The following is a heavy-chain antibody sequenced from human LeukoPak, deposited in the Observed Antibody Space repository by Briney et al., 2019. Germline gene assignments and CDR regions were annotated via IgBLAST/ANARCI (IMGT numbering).Heavy chain of an antibody. CDR1: GYTFTSYG. V-gene: IGHV1-18*01. Sequence: ASVKVSCKASGYTFTSYGISWVRQAPGQGLEWMGWISAYNGNTNYAQKLQGRVTMTTDTSTSTAYMELRSLRSDDTAVYYCAREGIQLWLQTAFDIWGQGTMVTVSS. CDR3: AREGIQLWLQTAFDI. CDR2: ISAYNGNT. D-gene: IGHD5-18*01. J-gene: IGHJ3*02.